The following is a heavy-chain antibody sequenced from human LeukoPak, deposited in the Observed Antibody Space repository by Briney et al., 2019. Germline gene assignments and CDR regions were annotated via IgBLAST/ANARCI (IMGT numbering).Heavy chain of an antibody. CDR2: IYYSGST. J-gene: IGHJ4*02. Sequence: SETLSLTCTVSGGSISTYYWSWIRQPPGKGLEWIGYIYYSGSTNYNPSLKSRVTISVDTSKNQFSLKLSSVTAADTAVYYCARRNVYSSSWDYFDYWGQGTLVTVSS. CDR3: ARRNVYSSSWDYFDY. CDR1: GGSISTYY. V-gene: IGHV4-59*08. D-gene: IGHD6-13*01.